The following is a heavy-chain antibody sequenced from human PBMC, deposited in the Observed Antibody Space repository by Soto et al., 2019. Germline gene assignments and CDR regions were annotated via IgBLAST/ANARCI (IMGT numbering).Heavy chain of an antibody. CDR2: IIPIFGTA. Sequence: SVKVSCKASGGTFSSYAISWVRQAPGQGLEWMGGIIPIFGTANYAQKFQGRVTITADESTSTAYMELSSLRSEDTAVYYCARLPAHGDYYYGMDVWGQGTTVTVSS. CDR3: ARLPAHGDYYYGMDV. V-gene: IGHV1-69*13. D-gene: IGHD4-17*01. CDR1: GGTFSSYA. J-gene: IGHJ6*02.